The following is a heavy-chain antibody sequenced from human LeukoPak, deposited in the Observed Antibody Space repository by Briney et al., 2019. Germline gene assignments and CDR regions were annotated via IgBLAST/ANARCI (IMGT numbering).Heavy chain of an antibody. D-gene: IGHD3-10*02. Sequence: GGSLRLSCAASGFTFSSDATSWVRQAPGKGLEWVSAISGSGGSTYYADSVKGRFTISRDNAKNSLYLQMNSLRAEDTAVYYCAELGITMIGGVWGKGTTVTISS. V-gene: IGHV3-23*01. J-gene: IGHJ6*04. CDR3: AELGITMIGGV. CDR2: ISGSGGST. CDR1: GFTFSSDA.